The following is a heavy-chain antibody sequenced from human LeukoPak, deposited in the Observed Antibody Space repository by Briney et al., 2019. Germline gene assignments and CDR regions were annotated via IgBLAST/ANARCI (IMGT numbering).Heavy chain of an antibody. CDR3: ASSAAADFYYFDY. D-gene: IGHD6-13*01. J-gene: IGHJ4*02. V-gene: IGHV4-61*02. CDR2: IYTSGST. Sequence: PSETLSLTCTVSGNSISSGDNYWSWIRQPAGKGLEWIGRIYTSGSTNYNPSLKSRVTISGDTFQNQFSLRLSSVTAADTAVYYCASSAAADFYYFDYWGQGTLVTVSS. CDR1: GNSISSGDNY.